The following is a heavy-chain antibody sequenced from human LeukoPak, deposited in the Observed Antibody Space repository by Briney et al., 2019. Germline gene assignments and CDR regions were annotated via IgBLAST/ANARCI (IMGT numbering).Heavy chain of an antibody. CDR2: IYYSGST. V-gene: IGHV4-39*01. D-gene: IGHD6-19*01. J-gene: IGHJ4*02. CDR3: ASPLIAVAGSFDY. CDR1: GGSISSCSYY. Sequence: SETLSLTWTVSGGSISSCSYYWGWIRQPPGKGLEWIGSIYYSGSTYYNPSLKSRVTISVDTSKNQFSLKLSSVTAADTAVYYCASPLIAVAGSFDYWGQGTLVTVSS.